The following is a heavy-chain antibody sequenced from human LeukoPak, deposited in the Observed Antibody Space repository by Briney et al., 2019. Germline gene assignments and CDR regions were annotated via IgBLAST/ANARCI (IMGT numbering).Heavy chain of an antibody. Sequence: SGPTLVKPTQTLTLTCTLSGLSLNTAGVGVGWIRQPPGKALEWLALIYWDDDKRYNPSLKTRLTITKDASKNQVVLTVTNMDPVDTATYYCAKAGYGSGSYLRYYYYGMDVWGQGTTVTVSS. D-gene: IGHD3-10*01. J-gene: IGHJ6*02. CDR3: AKAGYGSGSYLRYYYYGMDV. CDR2: IYWDDDK. V-gene: IGHV2-5*02. CDR1: GLSLNTAGVG.